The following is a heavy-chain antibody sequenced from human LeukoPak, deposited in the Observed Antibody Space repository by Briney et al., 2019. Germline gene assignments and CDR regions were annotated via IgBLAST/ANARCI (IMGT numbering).Heavy chain of an antibody. Sequence: SGGSLRLSCAASGFTFSSYGMHWVRQAPGKGLEWVAFIRYDGSNKYYADSVKGRFTISRDNAKNSLYLQMNSLRAEDTAVYYCAREPSPNYYDSSVTNWFDPWGQGTLVTVSS. CDR1: GFTFSSYG. CDR2: IRYDGSNK. CDR3: AREPSPNYYDSSVTNWFDP. D-gene: IGHD3-22*01. V-gene: IGHV3-30*02. J-gene: IGHJ5*02.